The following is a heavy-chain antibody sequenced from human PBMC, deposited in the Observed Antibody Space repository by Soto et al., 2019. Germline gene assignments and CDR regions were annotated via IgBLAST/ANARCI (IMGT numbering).Heavy chain of an antibody. J-gene: IGHJ6*03. V-gene: IGHV3-11*01. CDR2: ISSSGSTI. CDR1: GFTFSDYY. CDR3: ARDGCSSTSCYIFVGHYMDV. D-gene: IGHD2-2*02. Sequence: GGSLRLSCAASGFTFSDYYMSWIRQAPGKGLEWVSYISSSGSTIYYADSVKGRFTISRDNAKNSLYLQMNSLRAEDTAVYYCARDGCSSTSCYIFVGHYMDVWGKGTTVTVSS.